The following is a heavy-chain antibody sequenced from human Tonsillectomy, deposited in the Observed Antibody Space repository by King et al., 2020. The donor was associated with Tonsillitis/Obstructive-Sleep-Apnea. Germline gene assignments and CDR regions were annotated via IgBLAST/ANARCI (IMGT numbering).Heavy chain of an antibody. CDR2: INHSGST. CDR1: GGSFSAYY. J-gene: IGHJ6*03. Sequence: VQLQQWGAGLLKPSETLSLTCGVHGGSFSAYYWSWIRQPPGEGLEWIGEINHSGSTKYNPSLKSRVTISVDTSKNQFSLKLSSVTAADTAVYYCARGRPEIHYYYYMDVWGKGTTVTVSS. CDR3: ARGRPEIHYYYYMDV. V-gene: IGHV4-34*01. D-gene: IGHD1-14*01.